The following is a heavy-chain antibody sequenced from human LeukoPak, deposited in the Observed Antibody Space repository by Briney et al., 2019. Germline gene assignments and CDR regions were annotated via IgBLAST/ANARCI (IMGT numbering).Heavy chain of an antibody. CDR1: GGSISSYY. CDR3: ARTIVVVVAATYYFDY. J-gene: IGHJ4*02. V-gene: IGHV4-59*08. D-gene: IGHD2-15*01. Sequence: SETLSLTCTVSGGSISSYYWSWIRQPPGKGLEWIGYIYYSGSTNYNPSLKSRVTISVDTSKNQFSLKLSSVTAADTAVYYCARTIVVVVAATYYFDYWGQGTLVTVSS. CDR2: IYYSGST.